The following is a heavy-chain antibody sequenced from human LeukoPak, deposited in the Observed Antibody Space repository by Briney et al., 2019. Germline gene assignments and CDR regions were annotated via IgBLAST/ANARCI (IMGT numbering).Heavy chain of an antibody. CDR2: ISYDGSNK. D-gene: IGHD1-1*01. CDR3: ANWNDDYYYYMDV. CDR1: GLTFSSYA. Sequence: GRSLRLSCAASGLTFSSYAMHWVRQAPGKGLEWVAVISYDGSNKYYADSVKGRFTISRDNSKNTLYLQMNSLRAEDTAVYYCANWNDDYYYYMDVWGKGTTVTISS. J-gene: IGHJ6*03. V-gene: IGHV3-30*04.